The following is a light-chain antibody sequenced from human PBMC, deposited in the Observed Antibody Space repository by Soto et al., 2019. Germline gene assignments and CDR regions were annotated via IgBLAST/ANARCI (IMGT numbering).Light chain of an antibody. CDR3: QQSYSTPRT. CDR1: QSISNY. Sequence: DIQMTQFSSSLSASVGDRVTITCRASQSISNYLNWYQQKPGKAPKLLIYAASSLQSGFPSRFSGSGSGTDFTLTISSLQPEDFATYYCQQSYSTPRTFGQGTKVEIK. V-gene: IGKV1-39*01. J-gene: IGKJ1*01. CDR2: AAS.